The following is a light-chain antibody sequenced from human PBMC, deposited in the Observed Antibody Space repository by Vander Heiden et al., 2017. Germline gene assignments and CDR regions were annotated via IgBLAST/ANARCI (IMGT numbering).Light chain of an antibody. J-gene: IGLJ3*02. Sequence: SYLLTQPPSVSVAPGQPARIPCGGNNLGSKSVHWYQQKPGQDPVLVVYDDSDRPSGIPERFSGSNSGNTATLTISRVEAGDEADYYCQVWDSSSDHRVFGGGTKLTVL. V-gene: IGLV3-21*02. CDR3: QVWDSSSDHRV. CDR1: NLGSKS. CDR2: DDS.